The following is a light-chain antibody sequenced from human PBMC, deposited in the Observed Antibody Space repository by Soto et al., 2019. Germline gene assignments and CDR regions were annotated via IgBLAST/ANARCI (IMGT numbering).Light chain of an antibody. CDR1: SSDVGGYNY. CDR3: CSYTSSSTLVV. CDR2: DVS. J-gene: IGLJ1*01. V-gene: IGLV2-14*01. Sequence: QSALTQPASVSGSPGQSITISCTGTSSDVGGYNYVSWYQQHPGKAPKLMIYDVSNRPSGVSNRFSGSKSGNTASLTISGLPAEDVAVYYSCSYTSSSTLVVFGTGTKLTVL.